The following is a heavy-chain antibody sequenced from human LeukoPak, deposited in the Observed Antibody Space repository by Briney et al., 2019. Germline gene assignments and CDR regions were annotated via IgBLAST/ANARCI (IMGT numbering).Heavy chain of an antibody. CDR1: GGSFSGYY. CDR2: INHSGST. V-gene: IGHV4-34*01. CDR3: ARVAEPVDY. J-gene: IGHJ4*02. Sequence: PSETLSLTCAVYGGSFSGYYWGWIRQPPGKGLEWIGEINHSGSTNYNPSLKSRVTISVDTSKNQFSLKLSSVTAADTAVYYCARVAEPVDYWGQGTLVTVSS. D-gene: IGHD6-13*01.